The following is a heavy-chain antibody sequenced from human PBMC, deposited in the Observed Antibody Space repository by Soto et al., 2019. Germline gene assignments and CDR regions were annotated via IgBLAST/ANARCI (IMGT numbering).Heavy chain of an antibody. CDR3: ARHGQPLLLKNWFDP. Sequence: QLQLQESGPGLVKPSETLSLTCTDSGGSISSDSYYWAWIRQPPGKGLEYIGSIYYSGSAYYNPSLKTRVSMSVDTSKNHVSLKLTSVTAADTAVYYCARHGQPLLLKNWFDPWGQGTLVTVSS. V-gene: IGHV4-39*01. D-gene: IGHD2-15*01. CDR2: IYYSGSA. CDR1: GGSISSDSYY. J-gene: IGHJ5*02.